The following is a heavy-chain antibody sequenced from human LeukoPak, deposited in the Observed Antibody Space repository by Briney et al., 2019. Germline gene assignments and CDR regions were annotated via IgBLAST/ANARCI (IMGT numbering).Heavy chain of an antibody. CDR2: ISFDGGNE. V-gene: IGHV3-30*18. CDR1: GFTFSSYA. Sequence: GGSLRLSCAASGFTFSSYAMHWVRQAPGKGLEWVAIISFDGGNEYYADSVKGRFTLSRDNSKNTLYLQMNSLRAEDTAVYYCAKARHPYSGSQHYFDYWGQGTLVPVSS. D-gene: IGHD1-26*01. CDR3: AKARHPYSGSQHYFDY. J-gene: IGHJ4*02.